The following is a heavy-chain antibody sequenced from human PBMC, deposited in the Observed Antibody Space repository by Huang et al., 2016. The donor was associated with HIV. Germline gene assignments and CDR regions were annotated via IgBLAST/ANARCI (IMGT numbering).Heavy chain of an antibody. Sequence: EVQLVESGGGLVQPGGSLRLSCTASGFTFSSYWMSWVRQAPGNGLAWVANIKQEGSEKYYVDSVKGRFSISRDNAKNSLYLQMNSLRAEDTAVYYCARRLRYYYGSGRTSGYFDYWGQGTLVTVSS. CDR1: GFTFSSYW. V-gene: IGHV3-7*04. D-gene: IGHD3-10*01. CDR2: IKQEGSEK. CDR3: ARRLRYYYGSGRTSGYFDY. J-gene: IGHJ4*02.